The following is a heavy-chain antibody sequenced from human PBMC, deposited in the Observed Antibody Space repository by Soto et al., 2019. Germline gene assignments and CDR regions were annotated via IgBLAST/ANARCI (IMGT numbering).Heavy chain of an antibody. CDR3: ARGRGSYYGSLDY. CDR1: GGSVSSGSYY. D-gene: IGHD1-26*01. Sequence: SETLSLTCTVSGGSVSSGSYYWSWIRQPPGKGLEWIGYIYYSGSTNYNPSLKSRVTISVDTPKNQFSLKLSSVTAADTAVYYCARGRGSYYGSLDYWGQGTLVTVSS. V-gene: IGHV4-61*01. CDR2: IYYSGST. J-gene: IGHJ4*02.